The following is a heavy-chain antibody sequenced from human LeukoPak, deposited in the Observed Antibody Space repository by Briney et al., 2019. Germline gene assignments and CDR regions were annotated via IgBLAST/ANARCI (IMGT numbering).Heavy chain of an antibody. CDR2: VNSDGRFT. CDR3: VRSDWFDN. J-gene: IGHJ5*02. Sequence: PGGSLRLSCAASGFFFSNYGMHWVRQAPEKGLVWVSRVNSDGRFTTYADSVKGRFTISRDNAKNTLYLQMNSLRAEDTAMYYCVRSDWFDNWGQGTMVTVSS. CDR1: GFFFSNYG. V-gene: IGHV3-74*03.